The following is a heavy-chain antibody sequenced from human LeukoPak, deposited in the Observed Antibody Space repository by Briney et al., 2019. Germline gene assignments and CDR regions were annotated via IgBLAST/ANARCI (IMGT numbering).Heavy chain of an antibody. V-gene: IGHV1-2*02. CDR3: ARALFPYVLRYFDLLLLGAFDI. CDR2: INPNSGGT. D-gene: IGHD3-9*01. J-gene: IGHJ3*02. Sequence: ASVQVSCHAYGSTFPCYYMHWVRPATGQGLEWMGWINPNSGGTKYSKKFQGRGTMTRETTISTAYMERSRMRCEDTAVFYCARALFPYVLRYFDLLLLGAFDIWGQGTMVTVSS. CDR1: GSTFPCYY.